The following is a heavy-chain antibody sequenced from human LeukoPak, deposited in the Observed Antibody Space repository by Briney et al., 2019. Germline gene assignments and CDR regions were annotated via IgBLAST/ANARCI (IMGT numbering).Heavy chain of an antibody. V-gene: IGHV3-74*01. Sequence: PGGSLRLSCAASGFTFSSYWMHWDRQAPGKGLVWVSRINSDGSSTSYADSVKGRFTISRDNAKNTLYLQMNSLRAEDTAVYYCARISHDYELDYWGQGTLVTVSS. J-gene: IGHJ4*02. CDR1: GFTFSSYW. CDR3: ARISHDYELDY. CDR2: INSDGSST. D-gene: IGHD4-17*01.